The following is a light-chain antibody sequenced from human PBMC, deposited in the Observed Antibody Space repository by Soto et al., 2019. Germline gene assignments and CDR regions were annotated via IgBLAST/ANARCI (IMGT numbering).Light chain of an antibody. V-gene: IGKV3-15*01. J-gene: IGKJ1*01. CDR2: GAP. CDR1: QNVNNR. CDR3: QNFNSWPLL. Sequence: EIVMTQSPAMMSVSPGERATLSCRASQNVNNRLAWNQQKAGQPHRLLIYGAPTRASCIPGRFSGSGSGTEFTLTLISMQSEDFAVYYCQNFNSWPLLFGQGTKVELK.